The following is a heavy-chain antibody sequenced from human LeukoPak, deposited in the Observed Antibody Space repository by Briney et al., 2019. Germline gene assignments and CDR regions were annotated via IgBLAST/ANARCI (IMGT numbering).Heavy chain of an antibody. CDR1: GFTFSSYA. CDR3: ANGLYGSGSTGGTYYYGMDV. D-gene: IGHD3-10*01. Sequence: SGGSLRLSCAASGFTFSSYAMSWVRQAPGKGLEWVSAISGSGGSTYYADSVKGRFTISRDNSKNTLYLQMNSLRAEDTAVYYCANGLYGSGSTGGTYYYGMDVWGQGTTVTVSS. J-gene: IGHJ6*02. CDR2: ISGSGGST. V-gene: IGHV3-23*01.